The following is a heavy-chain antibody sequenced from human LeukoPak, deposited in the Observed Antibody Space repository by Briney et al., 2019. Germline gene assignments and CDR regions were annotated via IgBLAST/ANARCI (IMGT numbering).Heavy chain of an antibody. CDR1: GYSFTSYW. D-gene: IGHD1-26*01. CDR3: GRMRGSYPDAFDI. CDR2: IYPGDSDT. V-gene: IGHV5-51*01. J-gene: IGHJ3*02. Sequence: KLGESLKISCKGSGYSFTSYWIGWVRQMPGKGLEWMGIIYPGDSDTRYSPSFQGQVTISADKSISTAYLQWSSLKASDTAMYYCGRMRGSYPDAFDIWGQGTMVTVSS.